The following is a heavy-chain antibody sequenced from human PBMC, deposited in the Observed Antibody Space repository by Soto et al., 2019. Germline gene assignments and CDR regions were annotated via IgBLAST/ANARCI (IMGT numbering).Heavy chain of an antibody. CDR1: GFSLSNAKMG. Sequence: QVTLKESGPVLVRPTETLTLTCTVSGFSLSNAKMGVSWIRQPPGKALQWLAHIFSNDEKSYNTSRQNRPTTSEDTSKSQVVLTMTNTEPADTATYYCARTRSGWFLFDAWGQGTLVTVSS. J-gene: IGHJ5*02. V-gene: IGHV2-26*01. CDR3: ARTRSGWFLFDA. D-gene: IGHD6-19*01. CDR2: IFSNDEK.